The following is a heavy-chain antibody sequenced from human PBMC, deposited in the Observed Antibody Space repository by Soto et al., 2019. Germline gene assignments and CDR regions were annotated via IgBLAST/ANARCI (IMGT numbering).Heavy chain of an antibody. CDR3: ARECLGSGNRHAYCGGDCYSDCFDY. J-gene: IGHJ4*02. D-gene: IGHD2-21*02. V-gene: IGHV1-18*01. CDR2: ISAYNGNT. CDR1: GYTFTSYG. Sequence: ASVKVSCKASGYTFTSYGISWVRQAPGQGLEWMGWISAYNGNTNYAQKLQGRVTMTTDTSTSTAYMELRSLRSDDTAVYYCARECLGSGNRHAYCGGDCYSDCFDYWGQGTLVTVSS.